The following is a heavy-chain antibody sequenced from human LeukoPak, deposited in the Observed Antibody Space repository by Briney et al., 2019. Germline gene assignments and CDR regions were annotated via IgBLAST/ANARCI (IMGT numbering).Heavy chain of an antibody. J-gene: IGHJ4*02. CDR2: INPNSGGT. CDR1: GYTFTGYY. V-gene: IGHV1-2*02. CDR3: AKNYRGYYLPYFDY. Sequence: ASVKVSCKASGYTFTGYYMHWVRQAPGQGLEWMGWINPNSGGTNYAQKFQGRVTMTRDTSISTAYMELSRLRSDDTAVYYCAKNYRGYYLPYFDYWGQGTLVTVSS. D-gene: IGHD3-3*01.